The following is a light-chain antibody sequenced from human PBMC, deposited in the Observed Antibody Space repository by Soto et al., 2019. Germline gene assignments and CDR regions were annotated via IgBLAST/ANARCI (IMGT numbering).Light chain of an antibody. CDR2: AAS. V-gene: IGKV1-39*01. CDR3: QQSYSTPVT. CDR1: QSISSY. J-gene: IGKJ1*01. Sequence: DIEMTQSPSSLSASVGDRVTITWRASQSISSYLNWYQQKTGKAPKLLIYAASSLQSGVPSRFSGSGYGTDFNLTISSLQTEDFATYYCQQSYSTPVTFGQGTKVDIK.